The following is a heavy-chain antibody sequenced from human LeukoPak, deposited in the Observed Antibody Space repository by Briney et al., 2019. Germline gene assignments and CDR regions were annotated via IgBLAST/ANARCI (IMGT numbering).Heavy chain of an antibody. J-gene: IGHJ4*02. CDR3: ARGSARFDY. CDR1: GGSISSYY. CDR2: IYYSGST. Sequence: SESLSLTCTVSGGSISSYYRSWIRQPPGKGLEWIGYIYYSGSTNYNPSLKSRVTISVDTSKNQCSLKLSSVTAADTAVYYCARGSARFDYWGQGTLVTVSS. V-gene: IGHV4-59*01.